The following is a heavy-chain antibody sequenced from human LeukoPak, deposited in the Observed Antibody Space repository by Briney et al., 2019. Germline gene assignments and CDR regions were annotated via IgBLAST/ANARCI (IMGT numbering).Heavy chain of an antibody. J-gene: IGHJ6*03. CDR3: AREWDV. D-gene: IGHD3-3*01. CDR1: GFTFSSYG. CDR2: IRYDGSNK. V-gene: IGHV3-30*02. Sequence: GGSLRLSCAASGFTFSSYGMHWVRQAPGKGLEWVAFIRYDGSNKYYADSVKGRFTISRDNAKNSVYLQMHSLRVDDTAMYYCAREWDVWGKGTTVTVSS.